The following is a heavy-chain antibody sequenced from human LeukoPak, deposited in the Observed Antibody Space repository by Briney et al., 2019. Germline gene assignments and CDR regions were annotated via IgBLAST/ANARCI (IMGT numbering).Heavy chain of an antibody. V-gene: IGHV1-69*13. Sequence: GASVKVSCKASGGTFSSYAISWVRQAPGQGLEWMGGIIPIFGTANYAQKFQGRVTITADESTSTAYMELSSLRSEDTAVYYCARRAGGYGDHGGYYMDVWGKGTTVTVSS. CDR2: IIPIFGTA. CDR3: ARRAGGYGDHGGYYMDV. J-gene: IGHJ6*03. CDR1: GGTFSSYA. D-gene: IGHD4-17*01.